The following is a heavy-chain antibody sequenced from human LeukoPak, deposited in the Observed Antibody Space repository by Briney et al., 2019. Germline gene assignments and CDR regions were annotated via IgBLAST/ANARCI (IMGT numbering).Heavy chain of an antibody. CDR1: GFSFGSYP. CDR3: AKDQALSLSSSRALDY. J-gene: IGHJ4*02. CDR2: ISSSGGSP. V-gene: IGHV3-23*01. D-gene: IGHD2-2*01. Sequence: PGGSLRLSCVVSGFSFGSYPMSWVRQAPGKGLEWVSAISSSGGSPYYADSANGRFTISRDNSKNTLYLQMNSLRAEDMALYYCAKDQALSLSSSRALDYWGQGTLVTVSS.